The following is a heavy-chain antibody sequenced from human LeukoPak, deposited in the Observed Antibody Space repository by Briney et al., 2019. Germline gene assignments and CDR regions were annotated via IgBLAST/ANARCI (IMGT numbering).Heavy chain of an antibody. D-gene: IGHD5-18*01. CDR2: INAGNGNT. V-gene: IGHV1-3*01. J-gene: IGHJ4*02. CDR1: GYTFTSYA. CDR3: ARDDVDTPPFDY. Sequence: ASVKVSCKASGYTFTSYAMHWVRQAPGQRLEWMGWINAGNGNTKYSQKFQGRVTITRDTSASTAYMELSSLRSEDTAVYYCARDDVDTPPFDYLGQGTLVTVSS.